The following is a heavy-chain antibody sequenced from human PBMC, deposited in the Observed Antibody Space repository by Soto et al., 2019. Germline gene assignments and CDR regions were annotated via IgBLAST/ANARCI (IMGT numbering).Heavy chain of an antibody. Sequence: EVQLVESGGGLVQAGGSLRLFCAASGFTFSNYEMNWVRQAPGKWLEWVSYIGTRGRTIYYADSVKGRFTISRDNAKNSLYLQMNSLRAEDTAVYYCARDPAIYSGKFDYGLDVWGQGTTVTVSS. J-gene: IGHJ6*02. V-gene: IGHV3-48*03. CDR3: ARDPAIYSGKFDYGLDV. CDR2: IGTRGRTI. CDR1: GFTFSNYE. D-gene: IGHD4-4*01.